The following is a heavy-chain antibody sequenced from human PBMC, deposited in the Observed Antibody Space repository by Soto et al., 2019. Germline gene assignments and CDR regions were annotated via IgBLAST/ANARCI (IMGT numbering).Heavy chain of an antibody. CDR2: ISWNSGSI. V-gene: IGHV3-9*01. Sequence: GGSLRLSCAASGFTFDDYAMHWVRQAPGKGLEWVSGISWNSGSIGYADSVKGRFTISRDNAKNSLYLQMNSLRAEDTALYYCANDIESSGSCYGGGMDVWGQGTTVTVSS. CDR1: GFTFDDYA. CDR3: ANDIESSGSCYGGGMDV. J-gene: IGHJ6*02. D-gene: IGHD2-2*01.